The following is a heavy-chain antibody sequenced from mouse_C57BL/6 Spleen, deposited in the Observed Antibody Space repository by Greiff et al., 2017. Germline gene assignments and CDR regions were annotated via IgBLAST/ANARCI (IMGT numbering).Heavy chain of an antibody. J-gene: IGHJ1*03. CDR2: ISSGGSYT. D-gene: IGHD1-1*01. CDR1: GFTFSRYG. CDR3: AREVSTTVVDQPLYFDV. V-gene: IGHV5-6*01. Sequence: DVQLQESGGDLVKPGGSLKLSCAASGFTFSRYGMSWVRQTPDKRLAWVATISSGGSYTYYPDSVKGRFTIPRDNAKNTLYLQLRCLTSEDTAMYYCAREVSTTVVDQPLYFDVWGTGTTVTVSA.